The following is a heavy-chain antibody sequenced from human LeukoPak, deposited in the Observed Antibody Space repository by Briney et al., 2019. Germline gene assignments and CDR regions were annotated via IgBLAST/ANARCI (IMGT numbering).Heavy chain of an antibody. Sequence: GESLKISCKGSGYSFTSYWIGWVRQMPGKGLEWMGIIYPGDSDTRYSPSFQGQVTISADKSISTAHLQWSSLKASDTAMYYCARHSVDYDYVWGSYRYPLHFDYWGQGTLVTVSS. CDR3: ARHSVDYDYVWGSYRYPLHFDY. CDR2: IYPGDSDT. J-gene: IGHJ4*02. CDR1: GYSFTSYW. V-gene: IGHV5-51*01. D-gene: IGHD3-16*02.